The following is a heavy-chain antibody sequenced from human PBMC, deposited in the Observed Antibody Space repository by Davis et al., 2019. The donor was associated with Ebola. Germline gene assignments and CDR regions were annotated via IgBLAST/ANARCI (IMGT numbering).Heavy chain of an antibody. J-gene: IGHJ6*02. D-gene: IGHD5-18*01. CDR1: GDSVFSGG. CDR3: TRGWLRGGMEV. Sequence: PSETLSPPCPILGDSVFSGGCNWTRKSPPTRLEWLGRTYYKSQWYNDYAVSVKSRITINPDTSKNQFSQQLNFVTPEETALYYCTRGWLRGGMEVWGEGTTVT. CDR2: TYYKSQWYN. V-gene: IGHV6-1*01.